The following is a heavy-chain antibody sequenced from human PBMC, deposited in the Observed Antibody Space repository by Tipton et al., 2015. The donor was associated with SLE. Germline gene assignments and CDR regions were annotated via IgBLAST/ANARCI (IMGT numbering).Heavy chain of an antibody. CDR1: GGSFSAYY. D-gene: IGHD6-13*01. Sequence: TLSLTCAVYGGSFSAYYWTWIRQPPGKGLEWIGEINHSGSTNYNPSLKSRVTISDDTSKTQFSLKLSSVSAADTAVYYCATSISSSWWGGAAFDIWGQGTMVTVSS. CDR2: INHSGST. J-gene: IGHJ3*02. V-gene: IGHV4-34*01. CDR3: ATSISSSWWGGAAFDI.